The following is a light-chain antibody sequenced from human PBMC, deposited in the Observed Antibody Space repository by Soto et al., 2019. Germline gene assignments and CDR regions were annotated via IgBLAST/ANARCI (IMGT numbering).Light chain of an antibody. V-gene: IGKV3-20*01. J-gene: IGKJ1*01. CDR1: QSISSSY. CDR2: GAS. Sequence: EIVLTQSPGTLSLFPGERATLSCRASQSISSSYLAWYQQKPGQAPRLLIYGASSRATGIPDRFSGAGSATDFTRTISRLEPGDFAVYYCHQYGSAPAWTFGQGTKVEIK. CDR3: HQYGSAPAWT.